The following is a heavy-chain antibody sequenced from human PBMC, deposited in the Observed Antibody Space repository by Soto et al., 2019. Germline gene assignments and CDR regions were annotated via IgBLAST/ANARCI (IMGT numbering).Heavy chain of an antibody. CDR2: IRDSGDYT. Sequence: EVQLLESGGGLVQPGGSLRLSCVASGFTFSAYAMSWVRQAPGKGLQWVSAIRDSGDYTYYADSVKGRFTILRDNSKSTLFVQTDSLNADDTALYYCVKPSHDMLTGSSPFDHWGQGTLVTVSS. V-gene: IGHV3-23*01. CDR3: VKPSHDMLTGSSPFDH. CDR1: GFTFSAYA. D-gene: IGHD3-9*01. J-gene: IGHJ4*02.